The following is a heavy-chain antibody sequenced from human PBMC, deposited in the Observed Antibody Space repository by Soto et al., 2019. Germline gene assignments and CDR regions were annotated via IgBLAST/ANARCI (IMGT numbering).Heavy chain of an antibody. CDR3: ARDQGIYFDSSSPNDAFDL. CDR2: ISSSSRAI. CDR1: GFTFRSYS. Sequence: EVQLVESGGGLVQPGGSLRLSCTASGFTFRSYSMNWVRQAPGKGLEGVSYISSSSRAIYYADSVKGRFTVSRDNAKNSLYLQMNSLRAEDTAVYYCARDQGIYFDSSSPNDAFDLWGQGTMVTVSS. V-gene: IGHV3-48*01. D-gene: IGHD3-22*01. J-gene: IGHJ3*01.